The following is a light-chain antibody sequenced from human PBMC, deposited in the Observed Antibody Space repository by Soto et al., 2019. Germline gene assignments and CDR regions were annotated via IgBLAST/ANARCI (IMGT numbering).Light chain of an antibody. CDR3: SSWTSSSSYV. V-gene: IGLV2-14*01. CDR1: SSDVGGYNS. Sequence: QSVLTQPASVSGSSGQSIAISCTGTSSDVGGYNSVSWYQQYPGKAPKLMIHDVSNRPSGVSDRFSGSKSGNTASLTISGLQAEDEADYYCSSWTSSSSYVFGSGTKVTVL. CDR2: DVS. J-gene: IGLJ1*01.